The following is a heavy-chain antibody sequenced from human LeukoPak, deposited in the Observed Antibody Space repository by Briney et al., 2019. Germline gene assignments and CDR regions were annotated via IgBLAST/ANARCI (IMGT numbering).Heavy chain of an antibody. V-gene: IGHV3-53*01. CDR3: ATSSGIAVTGGHYYMDV. D-gene: IGHD6-19*01. CDR1: GFTISSTY. Sequence: PGGSLRLSCSGSGFTISSTYINWVRQAPGKGLEWVSLIYSGGSTFYADSVRGRFTISRDNSGNTLYLQMISLRAEDTAVYYCATSSGIAVTGGHYYMDVWGKGTTVTVSS. J-gene: IGHJ6*03. CDR2: IYSGGST.